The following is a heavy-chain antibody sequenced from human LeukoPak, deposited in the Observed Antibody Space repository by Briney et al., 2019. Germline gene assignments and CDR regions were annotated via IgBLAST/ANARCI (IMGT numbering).Heavy chain of an antibody. CDR3: AGAGGGVVVAATGDAFDI. D-gene: IGHD2-15*01. J-gene: IGHJ3*02. V-gene: IGHV3-21*01. Sequence: PGGSLRLSCAASGFTFSSYSMNCVRQAPGKGLEWVSSIGSSSSYIYYADSVKGRFTISRDNAKNSLYLQMNSLRAEDTAAYYCAGAGGGVVVAATGDAFDIWGQGTMVTVSS. CDR2: IGSSSSYI. CDR1: GFTFSSYS.